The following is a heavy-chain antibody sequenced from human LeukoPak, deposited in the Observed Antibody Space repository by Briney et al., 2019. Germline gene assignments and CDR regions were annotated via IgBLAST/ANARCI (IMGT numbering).Heavy chain of an antibody. D-gene: IGHD3-22*01. V-gene: IGHV3-11*01. CDR3: ARTYYYDDSGPRNRCFDP. J-gene: IGHJ5*02. Sequence: PGGSLRLSCAASGFTFSDYYMSWIRQAPGKGLEWVSYISSSGSTRYYADSVKGRFTISRDNAKNSLYLQMNSLRAEDAAVYYCARTYYYDDSGPRNRCFDPWGQGTLVTVSS. CDR1: GFTFSDYY. CDR2: ISSSGSTR.